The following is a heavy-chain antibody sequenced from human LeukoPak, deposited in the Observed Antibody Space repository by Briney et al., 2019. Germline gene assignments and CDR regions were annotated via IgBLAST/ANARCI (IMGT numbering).Heavy chain of an antibody. D-gene: IGHD3-22*01. CDR3: ARNFHRRLYDSSGYYPY. CDR2: ISSSSTTI. Sequence: GGSLRLSCAASGFTFSSYSMNWVRQAPGKGLECVSYISSSSTTIYYADSVKGRFTISRDNAKNSLYLQMNSLRAEDTAVYYCARNFHRRLYDSSGYYPYWGQGTLVTVSS. J-gene: IGHJ4*02. CDR1: GFTFSSYS. V-gene: IGHV3-48*01.